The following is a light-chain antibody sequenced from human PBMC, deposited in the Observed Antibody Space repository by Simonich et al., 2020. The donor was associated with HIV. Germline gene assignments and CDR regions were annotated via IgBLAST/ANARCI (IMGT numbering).Light chain of an antibody. CDR3: QKYTGAPPLT. V-gene: IGKV1-27*01. Sequence: DIQMTQSPSSLSASVGARVTITCRASQGISNYLACYQQKPGKVPKLLIYGAYTLQSGVPARFSGSGSGTYFTLTISGLQPEDVATYYCQKYTGAPPLTFGGGTKVEIK. J-gene: IGKJ4*01. CDR2: GAY. CDR1: QGISNY.